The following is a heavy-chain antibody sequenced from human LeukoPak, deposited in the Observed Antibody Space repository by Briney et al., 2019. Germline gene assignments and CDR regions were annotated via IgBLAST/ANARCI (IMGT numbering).Heavy chain of an antibody. D-gene: IGHD3-22*01. CDR1: GGTFSSYA. V-gene: IGHV1-69*05. J-gene: IGHJ4*02. CDR2: LIPIFGTA. CDR3: ATQKDTYYYDSSGYSPLDY. Sequence: SVKVSCKASGGTFSSYAISWVRQAPGQGCEWLGRLIPIFGTANSAQKFQGRITITTHESTSTAYMELSSLRSEDTAVYYCATQKDTYYYDSSGYSPLDYWGQGTLVTVSS.